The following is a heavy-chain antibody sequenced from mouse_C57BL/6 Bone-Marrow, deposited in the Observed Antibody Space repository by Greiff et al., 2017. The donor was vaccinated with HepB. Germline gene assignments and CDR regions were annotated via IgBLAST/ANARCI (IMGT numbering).Heavy chain of an antibody. J-gene: IGHJ1*03. CDR3: ARFDTTVVDWYFDV. D-gene: IGHD1-1*01. V-gene: IGHV5-4*03. CDR2: ISDGGSYP. CDR1: GFTFSSYA. Sequence: EVMLVESGGGLVKPGGSLKLSCAASGFTFSSYAMSWVRQTPEKRLEWVATISDGGSYPYYPDNVKGRFTISRDNAKNNLYLQMSHLKSEDTAMYYSARFDTTVVDWYFDVWGTGTTVTVSS.